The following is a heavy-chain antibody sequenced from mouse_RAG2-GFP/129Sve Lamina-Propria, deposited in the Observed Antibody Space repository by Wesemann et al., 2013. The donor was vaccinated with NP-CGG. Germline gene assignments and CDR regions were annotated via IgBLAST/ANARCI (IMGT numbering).Heavy chain of an antibody. Sequence: GNGATSYNQKFKGKATLTVDKSSSTAYMQLSSLTSEDSAVYYCARGWTAQASDYWGQGTTLTVSS. CDR3: ARGWTAQASDY. D-gene: IGHD3-2*02. J-gene: IGHJ2*01. V-gene: IGHV1-12*01. CDR2: GNGAT.